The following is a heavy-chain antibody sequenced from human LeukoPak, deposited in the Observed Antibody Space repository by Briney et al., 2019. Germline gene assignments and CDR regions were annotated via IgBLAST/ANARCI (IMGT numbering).Heavy chain of an antibody. CDR2: INPNSGGT. CDR3: ARKTAARRTSEFDY. D-gene: IGHD6-6*01. CDR1: GYTFSGYY. J-gene: IGHJ4*02. Sequence: GASVEVSCKASGYTFSGYYIHWVRQAPGQGPEWMGWINPNSGGTKYAQKFQGRVSMTRDTSISTAYMELSSLGSDDTAVFYCARKTAARRTSEFDYWGQGTPVTVSS. V-gene: IGHV1-2*02.